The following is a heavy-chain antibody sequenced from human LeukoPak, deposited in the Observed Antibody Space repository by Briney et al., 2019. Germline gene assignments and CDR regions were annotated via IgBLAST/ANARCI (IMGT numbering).Heavy chain of an antibody. V-gene: IGHV4-34*01. CDR2: INHSGST. J-gene: IGHJ4*02. Sequence: PSETLSLTCAVYGESFSGYYWSWIRQPPGKGLEWIGEINHSGSTNYNPSLKSRVTISVDTSQNQFSLKLSSVTAADTAVYYCARGVARTYYSDTSGYAAADYWGQGTLVTVSS. CDR3: ARGVARTYYSDTSGYAAADY. D-gene: IGHD3-22*01. CDR1: GESFSGYY.